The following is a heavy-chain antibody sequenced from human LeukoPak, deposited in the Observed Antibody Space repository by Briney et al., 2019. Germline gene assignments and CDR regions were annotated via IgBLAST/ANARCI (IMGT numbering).Heavy chain of an antibody. D-gene: IGHD2-2*01. Sequence: SETLSLTCTVSGSISCYYWSWIRQPPGKGLEWIGYIYTSGSTNYNPSLESRVTISVDTSKNQFSLDLSSVTAEDTAVYYCARQKCTSTSCLTKNAFDIWGQGTMVTVSS. J-gene: IGHJ3*02. CDR2: IYTSGST. CDR3: ARQKCTSTSCLTKNAFDI. V-gene: IGHV4-4*09. CDR1: GSISCYY.